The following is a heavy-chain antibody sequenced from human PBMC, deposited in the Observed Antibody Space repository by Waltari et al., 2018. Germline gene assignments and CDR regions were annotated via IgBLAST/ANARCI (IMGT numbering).Heavy chain of an antibody. V-gene: IGHV3-66*02. CDR1: GFTVSSNY. CDR3: ASSQRPTGVDY. J-gene: IGHJ4*02. Sequence: EVQLVESGGGLVQPGGSLRLSCAASGFTVSSNYMTWVRQAPGKGLEWVSVIYSGGSTYYADSVKGRFTISRDNSKNTLYLQMNSLRAEDTAVYYCASSQRPTGVDYWDQGTLVTVSS. CDR2: IYSGGST.